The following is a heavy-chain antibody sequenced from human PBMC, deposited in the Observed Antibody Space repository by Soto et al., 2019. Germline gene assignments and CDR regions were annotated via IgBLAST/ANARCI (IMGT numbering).Heavy chain of an antibody. CDR3: ARTLYGDNVDY. V-gene: IGHV1-8*01. CDR1: GYTFTSYD. J-gene: IGHJ4*02. Sequence: QVQLVQSGAEVKKPGASVKVSCKASGYTFTSYDINWERPATGQGLEWMGWMNPNRGNTGYAQKFQGRVTRTRNTAISTAYMELSSLRAAETAVYYGARTLYGDNVDYWGQGTLVTVSS. CDR2: MNPNRGNT. D-gene: IGHD4-17*01.